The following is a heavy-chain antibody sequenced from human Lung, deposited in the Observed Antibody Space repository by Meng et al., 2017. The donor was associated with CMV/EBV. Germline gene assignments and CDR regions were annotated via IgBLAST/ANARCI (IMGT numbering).Heavy chain of an antibody. CDR2: IDDSGST. D-gene: IGHD1-26*01. CDR1: GVSISSNIR. Sequence: QVSGPGLVQPSGTLSLTCACSGVSISSNIRRTWVRQPPRKGMEWIGDIDDSGSTNYNPSLNSRISISLDKSKNHFYLKVNSVTAADTAVYYCARGKQDAWELLAYWGQGALVTVSS. CDR3: ARGKQDAWELLAY. J-gene: IGHJ4*02. V-gene: IGHV4-4*02.